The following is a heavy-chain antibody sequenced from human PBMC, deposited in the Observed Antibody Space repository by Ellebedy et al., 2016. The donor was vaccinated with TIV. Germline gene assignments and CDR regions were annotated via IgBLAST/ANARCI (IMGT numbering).Heavy chain of an antibody. D-gene: IGHD5-24*01. V-gene: IGHV1-2*02. CDR3: ARPLGDGYNIYGMDV. J-gene: IGHJ6*02. CDR2: INPNSGGT. Sequence: ASVKVSCKASGYTFTGYYMHWVRQAPGQGLEWMGWINPNSGGTNYAQKFQGRVTMTRDTSISTAYMELRSLRSDDKAVYYCARPLGDGYNIYGMDVWGQGTTVTVSS. CDR1: GYTFTGYY.